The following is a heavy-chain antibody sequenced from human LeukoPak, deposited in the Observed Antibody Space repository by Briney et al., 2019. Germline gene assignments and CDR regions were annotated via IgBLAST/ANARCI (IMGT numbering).Heavy chain of an antibody. CDR2: IYYSGST. J-gene: IGHJ4*02. D-gene: IGHD3-10*01. CDR1: GGSISSSSYY. CDR3: ARQHWPRGFDY. V-gene: IGHV4-39*01. Sequence: PSETLSLTCTVSGGSISSSSYYWGWIRQPPGKGLEWIGSIYYSGSTYYNPSLKSRVTISVDTSKNQFSLKLSSVTAADTAVYCCARQHWPRGFDYWGQGTLVTVSS.